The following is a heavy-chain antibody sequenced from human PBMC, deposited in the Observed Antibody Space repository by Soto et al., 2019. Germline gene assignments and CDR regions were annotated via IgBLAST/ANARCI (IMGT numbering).Heavy chain of an antibody. D-gene: IGHD3-10*01. CDR1: GFTFSSYG. V-gene: IGHV3-30*18. Sequence: GGSLRLSCAASGFTFSSYGMHWVRQAPGKGLEWVAVISYDGSNKYYADSVKGRFTISRDNSKNTLYLQMNSLRAEDTAVYYCAKDMARFAMVRGVKLTANDAFDIWGQGTMVTVSS. CDR2: ISYDGSNK. CDR3: AKDMARFAMVRGVKLTANDAFDI. J-gene: IGHJ3*02.